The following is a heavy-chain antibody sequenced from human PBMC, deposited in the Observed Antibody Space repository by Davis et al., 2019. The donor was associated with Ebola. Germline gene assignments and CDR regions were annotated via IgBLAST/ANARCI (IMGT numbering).Heavy chain of an antibody. V-gene: IGHV4-34*01. D-gene: IGHD6-13*01. Sequence: MPSETLSLTCAVYGGSFSGYYWSWIRQLPGKGLEWIGEINHSGSTNYNPSLKSRVTISVDTSKNQFSLKLSSVTAADTAVYYCARTRLGQSAAGNWGQGTLVTVSS. J-gene: IGHJ4*02. CDR3: ARTRLGQSAAGN. CDR1: GGSFSGYY. CDR2: INHSGST.